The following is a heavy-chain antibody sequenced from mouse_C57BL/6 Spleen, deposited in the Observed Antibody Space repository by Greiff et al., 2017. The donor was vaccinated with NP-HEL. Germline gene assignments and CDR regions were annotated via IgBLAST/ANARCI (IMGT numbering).Heavy chain of an antibody. CDR2: IYPGGGYT. V-gene: IGHV1-63*01. CDR3: ARSGGLRPYYYANGG. J-gene: IGHJ4*01. D-gene: IGHD2-4*01. Sequence: QVQLQQSGAELVRPGTSVKMSCKASGYTFTNYWIGWAKQRPGHGLEWIGDIYPGGGYTNYNEKFKGKATLTADKSSSTAYMQFSSLTSEDSAIYYGARSGGLRPYYYANGGRGKAPTVT. CDR1: GYTFTNYW.